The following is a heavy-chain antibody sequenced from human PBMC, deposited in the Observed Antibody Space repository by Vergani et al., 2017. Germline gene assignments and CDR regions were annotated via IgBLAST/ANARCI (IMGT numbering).Heavy chain of an antibody. J-gene: IGHJ6*02. Sequence: QVQLVQSGAEVKKPGASVKDSCKASGYTFTSYYMQWVRQAPGQGLEWMGIINPSGGSTSYAQKFQGRVTMTRDTSTSTVYMELSSLRSEETAVYYCAGDLPTVTRNYYYGMDVWGQGTTVTVSS. D-gene: IGHD4-17*01. CDR3: AGDLPTVTRNYYYGMDV. CDR2: INPSGGST. V-gene: IGHV1-46*01. CDR1: GYTFTSYY.